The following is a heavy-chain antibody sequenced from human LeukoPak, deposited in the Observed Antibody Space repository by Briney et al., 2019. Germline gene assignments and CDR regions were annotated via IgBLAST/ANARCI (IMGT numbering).Heavy chain of an antibody. CDR2: IYHSGST. D-gene: IGHD2-15*01. V-gene: IGHV4-38-2*02. Sequence: SETLSLTCTVSGYSISSGYYWGWIRQPPGKGLEWIGSIYHSGSTYYNPSLKSRVTISVDTSKNQFSLKLSSVTAADTAVYYCARDPVLGYPFDPWGQGTLVTVSS. CDR1: GYSISSGYY. CDR3: ARDPVLGYPFDP. J-gene: IGHJ5*02.